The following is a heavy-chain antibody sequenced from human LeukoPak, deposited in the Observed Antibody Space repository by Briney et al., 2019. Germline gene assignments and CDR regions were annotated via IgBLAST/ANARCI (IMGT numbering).Heavy chain of an antibody. V-gene: IGHV3-33*01. CDR2: IWYDGSNK. CDR1: GFTFSSYG. Sequence: GGSLRLSCAASGFTFSSYGMHWVRQAPGKGLEWVAVIWYDGSNKYYADSVKGRFTISRDSSKNTLYLQMNSLRAEDTAVYYCARGRTVTTYYFDYWGQGTLVTVSS. D-gene: IGHD4-17*01. CDR3: ARGRTVTTYYFDY. J-gene: IGHJ4*02.